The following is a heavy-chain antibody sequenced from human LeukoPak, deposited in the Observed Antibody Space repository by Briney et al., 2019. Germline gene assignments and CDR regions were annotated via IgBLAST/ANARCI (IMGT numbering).Heavy chain of an antibody. CDR2: IYHSGST. CDR1: GYSISSGYY. D-gene: IGHD4-17*01. CDR3: ARVRRPSDYGDTYYFDY. V-gene: IGHV4-38-2*01. J-gene: IGHJ4*02. Sequence: PSETLSLTCAVSGYSISSGYYWGWIRQPPGKRLAWIGSIYHSGSTYYNPSLKSRVTISVDTSKNQFSLKLTSVTAADTAVYYCARVRRPSDYGDTYYFDYWGQGTLATVSS.